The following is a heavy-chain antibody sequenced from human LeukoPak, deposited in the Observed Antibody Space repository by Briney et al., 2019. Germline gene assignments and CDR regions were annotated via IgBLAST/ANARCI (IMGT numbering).Heavy chain of an antibody. D-gene: IGHD3-3*01. V-gene: IGHV3-23*01. CDR1: GFTFSSYA. CDR2: ISGNGGST. CDR3: AKASLRFLEWLSENWFDP. J-gene: IGHJ5*02. Sequence: GASLRLSCAASGFTFSSYAMSWVRQAPGKGLEWVSAISGNGGSTYYADSVKGRFTISRDNSKNTLYLQMNSLRAEDTAVYYCAKASLRFLEWLSENWFDPWGQGTLVTVSS.